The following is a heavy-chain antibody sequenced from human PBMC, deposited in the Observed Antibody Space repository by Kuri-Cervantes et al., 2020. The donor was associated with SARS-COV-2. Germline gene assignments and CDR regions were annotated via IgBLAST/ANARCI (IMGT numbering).Heavy chain of an antibody. V-gene: IGHV3-21*01. CDR3: ARVFSATHYYYYYMDV. Sequence: GESLKISCAASGFTFSSYSMNWVRQASGKGLEWVSSISSSSSYIYYADSVKGRFTISRDNAKNSLYLQMNSLRAEDTAVYYCARVFSATHYYYYYMDVWGKGTTVTVSS. CDR1: GFTFSSYS. J-gene: IGHJ6*03. CDR2: ISSSSSYI.